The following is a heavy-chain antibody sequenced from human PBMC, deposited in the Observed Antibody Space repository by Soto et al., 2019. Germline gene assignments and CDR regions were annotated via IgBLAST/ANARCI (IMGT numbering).Heavy chain of an antibody. Sequence: SETLSLTCSVSSGSISSSSYYWGWVRQPPGKGLEWIANINYSGNTHYNSSLKSRVTMSVDSSKNQFSLKVSSVTAADTAMYYCARALASTVIDFWGQGTLVTVSS. CDR3: ARALASTVIDF. J-gene: IGHJ4*02. CDR1: SGSISSSSYY. V-gene: IGHV4-39*01. CDR2: INYSGNT. D-gene: IGHD4-17*01.